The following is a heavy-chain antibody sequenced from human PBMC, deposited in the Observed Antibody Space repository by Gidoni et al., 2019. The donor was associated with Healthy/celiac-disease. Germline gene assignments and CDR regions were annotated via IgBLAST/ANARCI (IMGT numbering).Heavy chain of an antibody. Sequence: QVQLQQWGAGLLKPSETLSLTYAVYGGSFSGYYWSWIRQPPGKGLEWIGEINHSGSTNYNPSLKSRVTISVDTSKNQFSLKLSSVTAADTAVYYCARLGYYGSGTAVWGQGTTVTVSS. D-gene: IGHD3-10*01. CDR1: GGSFSGYY. CDR2: INHSGST. J-gene: IGHJ6*02. CDR3: ARLGYYGSGTAV. V-gene: IGHV4-34*01.